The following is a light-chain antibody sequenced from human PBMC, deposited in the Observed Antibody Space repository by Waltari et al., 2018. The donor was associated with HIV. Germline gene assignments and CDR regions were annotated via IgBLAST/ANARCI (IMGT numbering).Light chain of an antibody. CDR2: DAS. CDR3: QQSFDVPLV. CDR1: QSISVY. J-gene: IGKJ3*01. Sequence: DIQMTQSPSSLAASVGDRVTITCRASQSISVYLNWYQQKQGKAPQLLIYDASTLQSGLPSRFSGSGSGTDFTLTITNLQPEDFATYFCQQSFDVPLVFGPGTKVD. V-gene: IGKV1-39*01.